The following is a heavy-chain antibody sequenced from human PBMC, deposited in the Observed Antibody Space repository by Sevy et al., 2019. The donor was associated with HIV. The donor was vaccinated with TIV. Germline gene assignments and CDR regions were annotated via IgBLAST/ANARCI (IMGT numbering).Heavy chain of an antibody. Sequence: ASVKVSCKASGYTFTSYGISWVRQAPGQGLEWMGWISAYNGNTNYAQKLQGRVTMTTDTSTSTAYMELRSLRSDDTAVYYCAREPCSSTSCLDTYYYYYYGMDVWGQGTTVTVSS. CDR2: ISAYNGNT. J-gene: IGHJ6*02. V-gene: IGHV1-18*01. D-gene: IGHD2-2*01. CDR3: AREPCSSTSCLDTYYYYYYGMDV. CDR1: GYTFTSYG.